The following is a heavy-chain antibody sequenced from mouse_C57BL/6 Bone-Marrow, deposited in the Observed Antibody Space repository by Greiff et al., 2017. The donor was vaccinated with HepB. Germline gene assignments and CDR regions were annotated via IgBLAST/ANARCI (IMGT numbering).Heavy chain of an antibody. CDR1: GFSFNTYA. CDR2: IRSKSNNYAT. J-gene: IGHJ4*01. Sequence: EVKVEESGGGLVQPKGSLKLSCAASGFSFNTYAMNWVRQAPGKGLEWVARIRSKSNNYATYYADSVKDRFTISRDDSESMLYLQMNNLKTEDTAMYYCVRQYDYDGAMDYWGQGTSVTVSS. V-gene: IGHV10-1*01. D-gene: IGHD2-4*01. CDR3: VRQYDYDGAMDY.